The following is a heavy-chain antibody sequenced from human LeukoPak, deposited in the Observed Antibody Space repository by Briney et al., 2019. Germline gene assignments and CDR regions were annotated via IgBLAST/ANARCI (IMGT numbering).Heavy chain of an antibody. D-gene: IGHD2-15*01. CDR1: GGSFSGYY. J-gene: IGHJ5*02. V-gene: IGHV4-34*12. CDR2: IIYSGRT. Sequence: SETLSLTCAVYGGSFSGYYWSWIRQPPGKGLEWIGGIIYSGRTNYNPSPKSRVTISVDTSKNQFSLKLSTVTAADTAVYYCAREKQGYCSGGSCYSGWFDPWGQGTLVTVSS. CDR3: AREKQGYCSGGSCYSGWFDP.